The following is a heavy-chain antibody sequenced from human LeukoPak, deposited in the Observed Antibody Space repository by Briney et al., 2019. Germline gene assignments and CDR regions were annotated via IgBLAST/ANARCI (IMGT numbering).Heavy chain of an antibody. Sequence: VASVKVSCKASGGTFSSYAISWVRQAPGQGLEWMGGIIPIFGTANYAQKFQGRVTITADESTSTTYMELSSLRSEDTAVYYCARGHYGGKGARVNDAFDIWGQGTMVTVSS. CDR3: ARGHYGGKGARVNDAFDI. CDR1: GGTFSSYA. D-gene: IGHD4-23*01. CDR2: IIPIFGTA. V-gene: IGHV1-69*13. J-gene: IGHJ3*02.